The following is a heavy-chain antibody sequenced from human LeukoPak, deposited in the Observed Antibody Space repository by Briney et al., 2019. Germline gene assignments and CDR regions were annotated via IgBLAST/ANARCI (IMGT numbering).Heavy chain of an antibody. CDR1: GGTFSSYA. Sequence: GSSVKVSCKASGGTFSSYAISWVRQAPGQGLEWMGGIIPIFGTANYAQKFQGRVTITTDESTSTAYMGLSSLRSEDTAVYYCARAEYSGSYTGYAFDIWGQGTMVTVSS. D-gene: IGHD1-26*01. V-gene: IGHV1-69*05. J-gene: IGHJ3*02. CDR3: ARAEYSGSYTGYAFDI. CDR2: IIPIFGTA.